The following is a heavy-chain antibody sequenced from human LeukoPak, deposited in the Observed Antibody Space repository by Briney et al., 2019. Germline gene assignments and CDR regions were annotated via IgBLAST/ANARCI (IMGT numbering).Heavy chain of an antibody. V-gene: IGHV4-39*01. CDR2: IYYSGST. Sequence: SETLSLTCIVSGGSISSSSYYWGWVRQPPGKGLEWIGSIYYSGSTYYSPSLQSRVTISVDTSKNQFSLKLSSVTAADTAVYYCARGYRAITMVRGVKYYFDYWGQGTLVTVSS. CDR1: GGSISSSSYY. J-gene: IGHJ4*02. D-gene: IGHD3-10*01. CDR3: ARGYRAITMVRGVKYYFDY.